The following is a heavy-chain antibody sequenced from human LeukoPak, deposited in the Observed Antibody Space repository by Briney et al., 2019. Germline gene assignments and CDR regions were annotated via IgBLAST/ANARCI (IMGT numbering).Heavy chain of an antibody. V-gene: IGHV3-23*01. D-gene: IGHD2-8*02. CDR2: ISGSGGGT. Sequence: GGSLRLSCAASGFTFSTYAMSWVRQAPGKGLEWVSSISGSGGGTYYADSVKGRFTISRDNSKNTLFLQMNSLRAEDTAIYYCATYRQVLLPFESWGQGTLVTVSS. CDR1: GFTFSTYA. CDR3: ATYRQVLLPFES. J-gene: IGHJ4*02.